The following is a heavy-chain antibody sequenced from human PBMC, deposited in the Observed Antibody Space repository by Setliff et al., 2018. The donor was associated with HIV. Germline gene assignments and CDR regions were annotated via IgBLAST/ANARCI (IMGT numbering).Heavy chain of an antibody. CDR1: GYSISSGYY. CDR3: ARSRGRYYYDSSGILDY. V-gene: IGHV4-38-2*01. D-gene: IGHD3-22*01. Sequence: SETLSLTCAVSGYSISSGYYWGRIRQPPGKGLEWIGSIYHSGSTNYNPSLKSRVTIAVDTSKNQFSLKLSSVTAADTAVYYCARSRGRYYYDSSGILDYWGQGTLVTVSS. J-gene: IGHJ4*02. CDR2: IYHSGST.